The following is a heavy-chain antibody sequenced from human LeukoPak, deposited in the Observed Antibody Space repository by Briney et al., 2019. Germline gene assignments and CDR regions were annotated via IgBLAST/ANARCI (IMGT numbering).Heavy chain of an antibody. CDR3: ARNQGLNWNDDGDFDY. CDR2: INPNSGDT. J-gene: IGHJ4*02. CDR1: GYTFTSYD. D-gene: IGHD1-1*01. Sequence: VASVKVSCKASGYTFTSYDINWVRQATGQGLEWMGWINPNSGDTNYAHKFQGRVTMTRDTSISTAYMELIRLRSDDTAIYYCARNQGLNWNDDGDFDYWGQGTLVTVSS. V-gene: IGHV1-2*07.